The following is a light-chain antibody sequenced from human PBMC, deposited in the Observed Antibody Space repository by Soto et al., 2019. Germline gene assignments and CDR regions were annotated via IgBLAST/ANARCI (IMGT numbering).Light chain of an antibody. Sequence: QSVLTQPASVSGSPGQSITISCTGTSSDVGGYNYVSWYQQHPGKAPNLMIFEVSNRPSGVSIHFSGSKSGNTASLTISGLQAEDEADYYCSSYTSSGTLVLGTGTKVTVL. CDR3: SSYTSSGTLV. CDR2: EVS. V-gene: IGLV2-14*01. CDR1: SSDVGGYNY. J-gene: IGLJ1*01.